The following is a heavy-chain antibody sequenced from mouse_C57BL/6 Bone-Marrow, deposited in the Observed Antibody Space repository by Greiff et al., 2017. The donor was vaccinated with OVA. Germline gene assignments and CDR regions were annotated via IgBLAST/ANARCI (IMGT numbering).Heavy chain of an antibody. V-gene: IGHV14-4*01. CDR3: TTQLRLRWFAY. CDR1: GFNIKDDY. D-gene: IGHD3-2*02. Sequence: LVESGAELVRPGASVKLSCTASGFNIKDDYMHWVKQRPEQGLEWFGWIDPENGDTEYASKFQGKATITADTTSNTAYLQLSSLTSEDTAVYYCTTQLRLRWFAYWGQGTLVTVSA. CDR2: IDPENGDT. J-gene: IGHJ3*01.